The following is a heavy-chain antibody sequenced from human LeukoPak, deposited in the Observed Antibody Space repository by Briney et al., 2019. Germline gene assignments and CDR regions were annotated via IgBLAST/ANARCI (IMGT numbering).Heavy chain of an antibody. CDR2: ISSSGSMI. Sequence: GGSLRLSCAASGFTFSDYYMSWIRQAPGKGLEWVSYISSSGSMIDYADSVKGRFTISRDNAKNALYLQMNSLRAEDTAVYYCARGRYSSFPGYWGQGTLVTVSS. CDR3: ARGRYSSFPGY. D-gene: IGHD6-13*01. J-gene: IGHJ4*02. CDR1: GFTFSDYY. V-gene: IGHV3-11*01.